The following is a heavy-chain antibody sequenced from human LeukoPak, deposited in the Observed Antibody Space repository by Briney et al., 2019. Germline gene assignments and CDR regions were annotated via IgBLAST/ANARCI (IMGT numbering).Heavy chain of an antibody. CDR1: GYTFTSYG. CDR3: ATVLYSGSYFPFDY. D-gene: IGHD1-26*01. V-gene: IGHV1-69*05. CDR2: IIPIFGTA. Sequence: SVKVSCKASGYTFTSYGISWVRQAPGQGLEWMGGIIPIFGTANYAQKFQGRVTITTDESTSTAYMELSSLRSEDTAVYYCATVLYSGSYFPFDYWGQGTLVTVSS. J-gene: IGHJ4*02.